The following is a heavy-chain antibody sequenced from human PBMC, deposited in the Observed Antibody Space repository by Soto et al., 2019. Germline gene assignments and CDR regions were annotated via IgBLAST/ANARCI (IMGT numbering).Heavy chain of an antibody. CDR3: AKALGGYIYFDY. Sequence: VGSLRLSCAASGLTFSSYAMSWVRQAPGKGLEWVSAISGSGGSTYYADSVKGRFTISRDNSKNTLYLQMNSLRAEDTAVYYCAKALGGYIYFDYWGQGTLVTVSS. D-gene: IGHD5-12*01. J-gene: IGHJ4*02. CDR2: ISGSGGST. V-gene: IGHV3-23*01. CDR1: GLTFSSYA.